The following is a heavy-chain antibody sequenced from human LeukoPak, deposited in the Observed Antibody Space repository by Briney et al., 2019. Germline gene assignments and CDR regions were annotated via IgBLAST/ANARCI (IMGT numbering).Heavy chain of an antibody. V-gene: IGHV4-30-2*01. CDR2: IYHSGST. J-gene: IGHJ4*02. D-gene: IGHD6-19*01. CDR1: GGSISSGGYY. Sequence: SETLSLTCTVSGGSISSGGYYWSWIRQPPGKGLEWIGYIYHSGSTYYNPSLKSRVTISVDTSKNQFSLKLSSVTAADTAVYYCARDIPLGAVAGRGADYWGQGTLVTVSS. CDR3: ARDIPLGAVAGRGADY.